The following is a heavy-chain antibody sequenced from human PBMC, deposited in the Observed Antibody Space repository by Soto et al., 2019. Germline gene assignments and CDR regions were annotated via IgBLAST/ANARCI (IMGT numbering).Heavy chain of an antibody. D-gene: IGHD3-22*01. J-gene: IGHJ4*02. CDR1: GFTFSSYG. CDR2: ISYDGSKK. V-gene: IGHV3-30*18. Sequence: QVQLVESGGGVVQPGRSLRLSCAASGFTFSSYGMHWVRQAPGKGLEWVALISYDGSKKYYADYVKGRFSISRDNFKNTLYLHVNSLRAEYTAVYYCAKNVQTHYYATSGGNCGPGTLVTVSS. CDR3: AKNVQTHYYATSGGN.